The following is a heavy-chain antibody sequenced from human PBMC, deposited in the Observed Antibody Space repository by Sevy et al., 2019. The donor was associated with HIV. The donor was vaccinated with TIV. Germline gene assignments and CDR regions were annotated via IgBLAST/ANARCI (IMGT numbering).Heavy chain of an antibody. J-gene: IGHJ4*02. Sequence: QSQTLSLTCAISGDSVSSNSAAWDWIGQSASRGLEWLRRTYYRSKWYNDYAVSVKGRITINPDTSKNQFSLQLNSVTPEDTAVYYCAKLTGSYADWGQGTLVTVSS. CDR2: TYYRSKWYN. D-gene: IGHD3-16*01. CDR3: AKLTGSYAD. CDR1: GDSVSSNSAA. V-gene: IGHV6-1*01.